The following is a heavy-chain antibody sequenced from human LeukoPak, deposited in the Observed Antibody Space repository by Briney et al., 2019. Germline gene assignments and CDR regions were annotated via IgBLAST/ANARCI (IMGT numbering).Heavy chain of an antibody. CDR1: GGSFSGYY. D-gene: IGHD6-6*01. CDR2: INHSGST. J-gene: IGHJ5*02. Sequence: SETLSLTCAVYGGSFSGYYWSWIRQPPGKGLEWIGEINHSGSTNYNPSLKSRVTISVDTSKNQFSLKLSSVTAADTAVYYCARGKIAARRLYNWFYPWGQGTLVTVSS. V-gene: IGHV4-34*01. CDR3: ARGKIAARRLYNWFYP.